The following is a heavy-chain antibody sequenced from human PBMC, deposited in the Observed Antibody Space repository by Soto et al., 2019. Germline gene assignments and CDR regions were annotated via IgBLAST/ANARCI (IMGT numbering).Heavy chain of an antibody. V-gene: IGHV6-1*01. D-gene: IGHD3-10*01. CDR3: TGITWFCGMDV. Sequence: PSQTLSLTCVISGDSVSSNSAGWNWIRQSPSRGLEWLGRTYYKSKWNNDYALSVKSRITINPDTSKNQFSLHLYSVTPEDSAVYYCTGITWFCGMDVWGQGTPVTVSS. CDR2: TYYKSKWNN. CDR1: GDSVSSNSAG. J-gene: IGHJ6*02.